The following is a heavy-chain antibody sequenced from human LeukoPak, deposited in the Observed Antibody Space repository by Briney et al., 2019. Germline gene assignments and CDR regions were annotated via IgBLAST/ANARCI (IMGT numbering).Heavy chain of an antibody. D-gene: IGHD7-27*01. Sequence: ASVKVSCKASGYTFTGYYMHWVRQAPGQGLEWMGWINPNSGNTGYAQKFQGRVTMTRNTSISTAYMELSSLRSEDTAVYYCARAGEDYYYYMDVWGKGTTVTISS. CDR1: GYTFTGYY. V-gene: IGHV1-8*02. CDR3: ARAGEDYYYYMDV. J-gene: IGHJ6*03. CDR2: INPNSGNT.